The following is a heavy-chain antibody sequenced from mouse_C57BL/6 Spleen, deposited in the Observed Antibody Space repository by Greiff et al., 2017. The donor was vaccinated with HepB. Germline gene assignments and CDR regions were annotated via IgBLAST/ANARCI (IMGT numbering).Heavy chain of an antibody. J-gene: IGHJ1*03. D-gene: IGHD4-1*01. CDR1: GYSITSGYD. V-gene: IGHV3-1*01. CDR2: ISYSGST. Sequence: EVQLQQSGPGMVKPSQSLSLTCTVTGYSITSGYDWHWIRHFPGNKLEWMGYISYSGSTNYNPSLKSRISITHDTSKNHFFLKLNSVTTVDTATYYCAREKLGLGYFDVWGTGTTVTVSS. CDR3: AREKLGLGYFDV.